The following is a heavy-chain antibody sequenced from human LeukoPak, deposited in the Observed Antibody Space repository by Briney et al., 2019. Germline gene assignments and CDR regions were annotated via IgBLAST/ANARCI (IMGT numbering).Heavy chain of an antibody. CDR3: GRIAINANNGMDV. D-gene: IGHD1/OR15-1a*01. V-gene: IGHV3-72*01. Sequence: GGSLRLSCAASGVNFSDHYIDGGRQAPGKGLGWGLGSRNKASSYTTEYAASVEGRFTISRDGSESSLYLKMNSLRTEDTAVYYCGRIAINANNGMDVWGQGTTVTVSS. J-gene: IGHJ6*02. CDR2: SRNKASSYTT. CDR1: GVNFSDHY.